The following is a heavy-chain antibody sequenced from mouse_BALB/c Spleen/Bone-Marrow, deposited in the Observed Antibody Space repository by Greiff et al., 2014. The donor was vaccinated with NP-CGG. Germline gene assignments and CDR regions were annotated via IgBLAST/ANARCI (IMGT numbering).Heavy chain of an antibody. CDR2: IYPGNSDT. CDR1: GYSFTSYW. J-gene: IGHJ2*01. Sequence: VHVKQSGTVLARPGASVKMSCKASGYSFTSYWMHWVKQRPGQGLEWIVAIYPGNSDTSYNQKFKGKAKLTAVTSATTAYMELSSLTNEDSAVYFCTRKVYYGNPLDYWGQGTTLTVSS. D-gene: IGHD2-1*01. CDR3: TRKVYYGNPLDY. V-gene: IGHV1-5*01.